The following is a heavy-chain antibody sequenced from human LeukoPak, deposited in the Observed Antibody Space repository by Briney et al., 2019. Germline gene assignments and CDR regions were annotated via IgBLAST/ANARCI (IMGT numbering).Heavy chain of an antibody. D-gene: IGHD4-23*01. J-gene: IGHJ3*02. CDR3: ARYSGGNSGDAFDI. CDR1: GGTFSSYA. CDR2: IIPIFGTA. Sequence: ASVKVSCKASGGTFSSYAISWVRQAPGQGLEWMGGIIPIFGTANYAQKFQGRVTITADESTSTAYMELSSLRSEDTAVYYCARYSGGNSGDAFDIWGQGTMVTVSS. V-gene: IGHV1-69*13.